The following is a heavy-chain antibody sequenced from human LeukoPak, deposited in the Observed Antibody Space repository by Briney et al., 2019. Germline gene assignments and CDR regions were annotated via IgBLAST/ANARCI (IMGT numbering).Heavy chain of an antibody. J-gene: IGHJ4*02. CDR2: IIPIFGTA. CDR1: GGTFSSYA. Sequence: GASVKVSCTASGGTFSSYAISWVRQAPGQGLEWMGGIIPIFGTANYAQKFQGRVTITADESTSTAYMELSSLRSEDTAVYYCARDRGDGYNSFDYWGQGTLVTVSS. CDR3: ARDRGDGYNSFDY. D-gene: IGHD5-24*01. V-gene: IGHV1-69*01.